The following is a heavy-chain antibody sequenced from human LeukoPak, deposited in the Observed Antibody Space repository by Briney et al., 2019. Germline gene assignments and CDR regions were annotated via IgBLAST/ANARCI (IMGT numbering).Heavy chain of an antibody. CDR1: GVTFSSYA. CDR2: ISGTGGRT. Sequence: GGSLRLSCAASGVTFSSYAMSWVRQAPGKGLEWVSGISGTGGRTYYADSVKGRLTISRDNSRNTLYLQMNSLRAEDTAVYYCAKDLRRDSSGYFDYWGQGTRVTVSS. D-gene: IGHD3-22*01. J-gene: IGHJ4*02. V-gene: IGHV3-23*01. CDR3: AKDLRRDSSGYFDY.